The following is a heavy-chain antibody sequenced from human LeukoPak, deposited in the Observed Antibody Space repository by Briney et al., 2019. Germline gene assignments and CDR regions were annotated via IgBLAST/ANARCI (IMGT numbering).Heavy chain of an antibody. D-gene: IGHD2-2*01. J-gene: IGHJ4*02. CDR1: GGSISSYY. CDR3: ARESCSSTSCQFDY. CDR2: INHSGST. Sequence: SETLSLTCTVSGGSISSYYWSWIRQPPGKGLEWIGEINHSGSTNYNPSLKSRVTISVDTSKNQFSLKLSSVTAADTAVYYCARESCSSTSCQFDYWGQGTLVTVSS. V-gene: IGHV4-34*01.